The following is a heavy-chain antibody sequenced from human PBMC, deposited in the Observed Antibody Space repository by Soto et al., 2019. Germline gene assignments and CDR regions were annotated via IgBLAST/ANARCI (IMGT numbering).Heavy chain of an antibody. Sequence: PSETLSLTCTVSGGSISSYYWSWIRQPPGKGLEWIGYIYYSGSTNYNPSLKSRVTISVDTSKNQFSLKLSSVTAADTAVYYCERGGWSVRFDYWGQGALVTVSS. V-gene: IGHV4-59*01. CDR1: GGSISSYY. CDR2: IYYSGST. D-gene: IGHD6-19*01. J-gene: IGHJ4*02. CDR3: ERGGWSVRFDY.